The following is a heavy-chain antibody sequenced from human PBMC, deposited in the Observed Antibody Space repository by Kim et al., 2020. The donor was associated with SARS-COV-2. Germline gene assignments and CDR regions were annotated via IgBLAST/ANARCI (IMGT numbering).Heavy chain of an antibody. CDR2: IYYSGST. V-gene: IGHV4-59*08. J-gene: IGHJ2*01. Sequence: SETLSLTCTVSGGSISSYYWSWIRQPPGKGLEWIGYIYYSGSTNYNPSLKSRVTISVDTSKNQFSLKLSSVTAADTAVYYCARHAFTVAGYWYFDLWGRG. CDR3: ARHAFTVAGYWYFDL. CDR1: GGSISSYY. D-gene: IGHD4-17*01.